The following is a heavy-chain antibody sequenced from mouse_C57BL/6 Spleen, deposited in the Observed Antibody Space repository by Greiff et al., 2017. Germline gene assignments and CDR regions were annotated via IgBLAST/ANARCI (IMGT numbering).Heavy chain of an antibody. Sequence: EVNLVESGGGLVKHGGTLKPSCAASVFTFRSSAMSWVRQTPEKRLEWVATLSDGGSYTYYPDNVQGRFTISRDNAKNNLYLQMSHLKSEDTAMYYCARTIRENYFGYWFQGTTLTVSA. CDR1: VFTFRSSA. CDR3: ARTIRENYFGY. V-gene: IGHV5-4*03. CDR2: LSDGGSYT. J-gene: IGHJ2*01.